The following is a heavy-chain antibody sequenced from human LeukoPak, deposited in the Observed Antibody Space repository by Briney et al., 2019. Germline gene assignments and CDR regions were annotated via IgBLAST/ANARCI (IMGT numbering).Heavy chain of an antibody. J-gene: IGHJ4*02. D-gene: IGHD6-13*01. CDR2: ISSSGSTI. CDR3: ARDLEQQLWD. Sequence: GGSLRLSCAASGFTFSSYEMNWVRQAPGKGLEWVSYISSSGSTIYYADSVKGRFTISRDNAKNSLYLQMNSLRAEDTAVYYCARDLEQQLWDWGQGTLVTVSS. V-gene: IGHV3-48*03. CDR1: GFTFSSYE.